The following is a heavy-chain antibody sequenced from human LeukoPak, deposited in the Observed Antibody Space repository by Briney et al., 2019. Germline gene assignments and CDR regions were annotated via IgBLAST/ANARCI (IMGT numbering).Heavy chain of an antibody. CDR3: ATDVTGGAISF. CDR1: GFTFSTYA. CDR2: ITSSGGST. V-gene: IGHV3-23*01. Sequence: GGSLRLSCAASGFTFSTYAMSWVRQAPGKGLEWVSIITSSGGSTNYADSVKGRFTISRDNSKNTLYLQMNSLKPDDTAVYYCATDVTGGAISFWGQGALVTVST. D-gene: IGHD1-14*01. J-gene: IGHJ4*02.